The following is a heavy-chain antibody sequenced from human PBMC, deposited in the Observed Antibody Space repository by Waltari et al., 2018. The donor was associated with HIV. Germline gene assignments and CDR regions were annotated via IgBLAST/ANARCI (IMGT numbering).Heavy chain of an antibody. D-gene: IGHD2-21*02. J-gene: IGHJ6*02. CDR3: AKDSGSGDYGTVYYGMDV. CDR1: GFTFDDSA. Sequence: EVQLVESGGGLVQPGRSLRLSCAASGFTFDDSAMHWVRQAPGKGLEWVSGISWNSDTIGYADSVKGRFTISRDNAKNSLYLRMNSLRAEDTALYYCAKDSGSGDYGTVYYGMDVWGQGTTVTVSS. CDR2: ISWNSDTI. V-gene: IGHV3-9*01.